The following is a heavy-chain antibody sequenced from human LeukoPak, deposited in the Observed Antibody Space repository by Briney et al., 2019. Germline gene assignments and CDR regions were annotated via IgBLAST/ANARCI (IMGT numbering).Heavy chain of an antibody. D-gene: IGHD4-17*01. CDR1: GYTFTGYY. CDR2: INPNSGGT. V-gene: IGHV1-2*04. J-gene: IGHJ6*02. Sequence: ASVKVSCKASGYTFTGYYMHWVRQAPGQGLEWMGWINPNSGGTKYAQKFQGWVTMTRDTSISTAYMELSRLRSDDTAVYYCARVAYGDYEDYGMDVWGQGTTVTVSS. CDR3: ARVAYGDYEDYGMDV.